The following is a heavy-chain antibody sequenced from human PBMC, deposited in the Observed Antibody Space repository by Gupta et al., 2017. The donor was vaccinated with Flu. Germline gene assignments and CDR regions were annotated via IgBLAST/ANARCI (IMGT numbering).Heavy chain of an antibody. J-gene: IGHJ6*02. CDR1: GYTFTDYY. CDR2: VDPEDGAT. CDR3: ATDPIVVVPAAHMADYYYYGMDV. V-gene: IGHV1-69-2*01. D-gene: IGHD2-2*01. Sequence: EVQLVQSGAEVKKPGATVKISCKVSGYTFTDYYMHWVQQAPGNGLEWMGLVDPEDGATIYAEKFQGRVTITADTSTDTAYMELSSLRSEDTAVYYCATDPIVVVPAAHMADYYYYGMDVWGQGTTVTVSS.